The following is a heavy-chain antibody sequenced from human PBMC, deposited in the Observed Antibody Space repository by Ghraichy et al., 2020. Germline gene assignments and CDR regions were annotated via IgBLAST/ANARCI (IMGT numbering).Heavy chain of an antibody. V-gene: IGHV4-59*01. Sequence: GSLRLSCTVSGGSISSYYWSWIRQPPGKGLEWIGYIYYSGSTNYNPSLKSRVTISVDTSKNQFSLKLSSVTAADTAVYYCASIGYCTNGVCYGNSMDVWGQGTLVTVSS. D-gene: IGHD2-8*01. CDR2: IYYSGST. CDR3: ASIGYCTNGVCYGNSMDV. J-gene: IGHJ4*02. CDR1: GGSISSYY.